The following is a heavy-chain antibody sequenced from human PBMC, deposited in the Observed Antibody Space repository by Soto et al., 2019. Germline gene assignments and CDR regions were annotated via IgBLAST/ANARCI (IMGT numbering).Heavy chain of an antibody. D-gene: IGHD2-15*01. J-gene: IGHJ3*02. CDR1: GFTFSSYA. Sequence: GGSLRLSCAASGFTFSSYAMSWVRQAPGKGLEWVSAISGSGGSTYYADSVKGRFTISRDNSKNTLYLQMNSLRAEDTAVYYCARDKGSSGGGNGAFDIWGQGTMVTVS. CDR2: ISGSGGST. V-gene: IGHV3-23*01. CDR3: ARDKGSSGGGNGAFDI.